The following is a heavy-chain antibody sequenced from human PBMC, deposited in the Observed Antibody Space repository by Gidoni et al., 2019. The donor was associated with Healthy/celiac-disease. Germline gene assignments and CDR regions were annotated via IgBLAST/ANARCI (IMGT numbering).Heavy chain of an antibody. Sequence: EVQLVESGGGLVQPGGSLRLPCAASGFPVSSNYMSWVRQAPGKGLEWVSVIYCCGSTYYADSVKGRFTISRDNSKNTLYLQMNSLRAEDTAVYYCARDFSGSYWGGFYYYGMDVWGQGTTVTVSS. CDR2: IYCCGST. CDR1: GFPVSSNY. V-gene: IGHV3-66*01. J-gene: IGHJ6*02. D-gene: IGHD1-26*01. CDR3: ARDFSGSYWGGFYYYGMDV.